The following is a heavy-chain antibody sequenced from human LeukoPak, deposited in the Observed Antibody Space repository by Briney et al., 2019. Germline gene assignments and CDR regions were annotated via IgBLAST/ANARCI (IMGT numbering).Heavy chain of an antibody. CDR2: FDPEDGET. CDR3: ATGTEGYSSGWLLFDY. D-gene: IGHD6-19*01. Sequence: ASAKVSCKVSGYTLTELSMHWVRQAPGKGLEWMGGFDPEDGETIYAQKFQGRVTMTEDTSTDTAYMELSSLRSEDTAVYYCATGTEGYSSGWLLFDYWGQGTLVTVSS. CDR1: GYTLTELS. J-gene: IGHJ4*02. V-gene: IGHV1-24*01.